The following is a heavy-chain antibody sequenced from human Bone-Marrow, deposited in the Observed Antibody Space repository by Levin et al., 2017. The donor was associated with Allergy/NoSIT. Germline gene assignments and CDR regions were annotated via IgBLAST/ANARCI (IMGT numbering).Heavy chain of an antibody. D-gene: IGHD3-22*01. J-gene: IGHJ5*02. Sequence: GESLKISCAASGFTFSSYAMSWVRQAPGKGLEWVSAISGSGGSTYYADSVKGRFTISRDNSKNTLYLQMNSLRAEDTAVYYCAKAPVTMIVVVMNWFDPWGQGTLVTVSS. CDR3: AKAPVTMIVVVMNWFDP. CDR2: ISGSGGST. CDR1: GFTFSSYA. V-gene: IGHV3-23*01.